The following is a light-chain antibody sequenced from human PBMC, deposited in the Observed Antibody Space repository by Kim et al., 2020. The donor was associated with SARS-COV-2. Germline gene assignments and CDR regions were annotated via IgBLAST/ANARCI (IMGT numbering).Light chain of an antibody. CDR2: DAS. CDR3: HQYNDWPPGYT. V-gene: IGKV3-15*01. J-gene: IGKJ2*01. CDR1: HSVSTN. Sequence: EIVMTQSPVTLSVSPGERATLSCRASHSVSTNLAWYQQKPGQAPRLLIYDASTRATDIPTRFSGSGSGTEFTLTISSLQSEDFAIYYCHQYNDWPPGYTFGQGTKLEIK.